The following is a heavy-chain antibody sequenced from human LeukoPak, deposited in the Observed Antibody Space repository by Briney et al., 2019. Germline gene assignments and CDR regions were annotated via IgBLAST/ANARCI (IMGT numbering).Heavy chain of an antibody. CDR3: AGVIGKYDGRLDY. Sequence: PSETLSLTRTVSGASVSRGSYYWNWIRQPAGTGLEWIGRIYTSGSTNYNPSLKSRFTISLDTSKNRFSLKLSSVTAADTAMYYCAGVIGKYDGRLDYWGQGTLVTVSS. CDR1: GASVSRGSYY. CDR2: IYTSGST. V-gene: IGHV4-61*02. D-gene: IGHD1-1*01. J-gene: IGHJ4*02.